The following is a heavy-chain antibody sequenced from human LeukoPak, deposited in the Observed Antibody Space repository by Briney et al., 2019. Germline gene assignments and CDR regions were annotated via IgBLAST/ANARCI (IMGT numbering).Heavy chain of an antibody. V-gene: IGHV1-18*01. CDR2: ISAYNGNT. J-gene: IGHJ6*02. CDR3: ARDSATVTTLKSYYYYYGMDV. Sequence: GASVNVSCKASGYTFTSYGISWVQQAPGQGLEWMGWISAYNGNTNYAQKLQGRVTMTTDTSTSTAYMELRSLRSDDTAVYYCARDSATVTTLKSYYYYYGMDVWGQGTTVTVSS. CDR1: GYTFTSYG. D-gene: IGHD4-17*01.